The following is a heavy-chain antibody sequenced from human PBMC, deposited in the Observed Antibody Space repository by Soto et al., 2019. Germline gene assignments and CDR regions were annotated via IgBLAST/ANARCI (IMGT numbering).Heavy chain of an antibody. CDR3: ARDASYGSGTQPII. D-gene: IGHD3-10*01. CDR1: GGSISSGGYY. CDR2: IYYSGST. Sequence: QVQLQESGPGLVKPSQTLSLTCTVSGGSISSGGYYWSWIRQHPGKGLEWIGYIYYSGSTYYNPSLKSRVTXSVATXXNQFSLKLSSVTAADTAVYYCARDASYGSGTQPIIWGQGTLVTVSS. J-gene: IGHJ4*02. V-gene: IGHV4-31*03.